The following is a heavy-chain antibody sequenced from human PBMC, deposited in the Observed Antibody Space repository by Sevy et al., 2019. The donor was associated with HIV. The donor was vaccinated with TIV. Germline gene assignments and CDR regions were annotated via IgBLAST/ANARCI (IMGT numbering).Heavy chain of an antibody. J-gene: IGHJ3*02. D-gene: IGHD2-2*01. CDR3: ARDCSSTSCYLRDAFDI. V-gene: IGHV4-31*03. CDR2: IYYSGST. Sequence: SETLSLTCTVSGGSISSGGYYWSWIRQHPGKGLEWIGYIYYSGSTYYNPSLKSRVTISVDTSKNQFSPKLSSVTAADTAVYYCARDCSSTSCYLRDAFDIWGQGTMVTVSS. CDR1: GGSISSGGYY.